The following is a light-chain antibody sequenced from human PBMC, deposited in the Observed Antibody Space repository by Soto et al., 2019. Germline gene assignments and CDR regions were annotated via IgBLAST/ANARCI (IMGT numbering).Light chain of an antibody. V-gene: IGKV3-20*01. Sequence: IVLTQSPDTLSLSPGERATLSCTALQSVSSSYLAWYQQEPGQAPRLLIYGASSRATGIPDRFSGSGSGTDFTLTISRLEPEDFAVYYCQQYGSSPTWTFGQGTKVDIK. CDR3: QQYGSSPTWT. CDR1: QSVSSSY. J-gene: IGKJ1*01. CDR2: GAS.